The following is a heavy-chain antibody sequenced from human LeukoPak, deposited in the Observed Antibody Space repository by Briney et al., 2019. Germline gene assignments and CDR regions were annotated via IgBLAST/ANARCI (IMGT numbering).Heavy chain of an antibody. Sequence: TSHTLSLTCTVSGASISSGTYYFTWIRQPAGKGLEWIGRVYSGASPYYNPSLKSRVTISLDTSKNQFSLKLSSLTAADTAVYYCASRGFASGYCSRNSCYDYYFYYMDVWGKGTTVTLSS. CDR2: VYSGASP. CDR3: ASRGFASGYCSRNSCYDYYFYYMDV. J-gene: IGHJ6*03. V-gene: IGHV4-61*02. CDR1: GASISSGTYY. D-gene: IGHD2-2*03.